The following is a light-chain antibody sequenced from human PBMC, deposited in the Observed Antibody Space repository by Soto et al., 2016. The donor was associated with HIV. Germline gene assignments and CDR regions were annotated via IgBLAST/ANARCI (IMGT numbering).Light chain of an antibody. CDR1: NIGRSS. J-gene: IGLJ2*01. CDR2: DDS. Sequence: SYELTQPPSVSVAPGKTARITCEGNNIGRSSVHWYQQKPSQAPVLVVYDDSDRPSGIPERFSGSNSRNTATLTNSRVEAGDEADYYCQVWDSGSDHPIFGGGTKLIVL. V-gene: IGLV3-21*03. CDR3: QVWDSGSDHPI.